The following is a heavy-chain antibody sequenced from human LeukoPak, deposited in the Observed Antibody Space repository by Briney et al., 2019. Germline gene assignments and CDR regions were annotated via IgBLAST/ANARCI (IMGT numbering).Heavy chain of an antibody. CDR2: INPSGGST. V-gene: IGHV1-46*01. J-gene: IGHJ3*02. CDR1: GYTFTSYY. CDR3: ARGGSPGAFDI. Sequence: ASVKVSCKASGYTFTSYYMHWVQQAPGQGLEWMGIINPSGGSTSYAQKFQGRVTMTRDMSTSTVYMELSSLRSEDTAVYYCARGGSPGAFDIWGQGTMVTVSS. D-gene: IGHD1-26*01.